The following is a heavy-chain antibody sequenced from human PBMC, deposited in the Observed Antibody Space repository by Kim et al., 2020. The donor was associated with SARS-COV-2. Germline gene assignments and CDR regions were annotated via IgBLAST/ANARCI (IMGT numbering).Heavy chain of an antibody. CDR2: IYYSGST. D-gene: IGHD2-2*01. Sequence: SETLSLTCTVSGGSISSSSYYWGWIRQPPGKGLEWIGSIYYSGSTYYNPSLKSRVTISVDTSKNQFSLKLSSVTAADTAVYYCARSPGYCSSTSCLGWFDPWGQGTLVTVSS. CDR3: ARSPGYCSSTSCLGWFDP. V-gene: IGHV4-39*01. J-gene: IGHJ5*02. CDR1: GGSISSSSYY.